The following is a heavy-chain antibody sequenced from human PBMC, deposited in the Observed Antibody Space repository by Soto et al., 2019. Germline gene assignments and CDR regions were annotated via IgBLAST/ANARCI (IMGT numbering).Heavy chain of an antibody. J-gene: IGHJ3*02. CDR2: ISTSSSTI. V-gene: IGHV3-48*01. CDR1: GFTFSTYS. CDR3: ARPSIDI. Sequence: GGSLRLSSAASGFTFSTYSMNWVRQAPGKGLEWVSYISTSSSTIYYADSVKGRFTISRDNAKNSLYLQMNSLRAEDTAVYYCARPSIDIWGQGTMVTVSS.